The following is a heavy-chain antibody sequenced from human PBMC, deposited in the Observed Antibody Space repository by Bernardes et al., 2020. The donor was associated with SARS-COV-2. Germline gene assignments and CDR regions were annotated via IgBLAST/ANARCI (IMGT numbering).Heavy chain of an antibody. J-gene: IGHJ4*02. CDR2: VWHSGT. D-gene: IGHD1-1*01. V-gene: IGHV4-4*02. CDR3: AREGMHSYNLGF. Sequence: SETLSLTCTVSGLSVNIDKWWSWVRQPPGKGLEWIGEVWHSGTFYNPSLGGRVSMSMDKSKNQFFLTLTSVTAADTAVYYCAREGMHSYNLGFWGLGILVTVSS. CDR1: GLSVNIDKW.